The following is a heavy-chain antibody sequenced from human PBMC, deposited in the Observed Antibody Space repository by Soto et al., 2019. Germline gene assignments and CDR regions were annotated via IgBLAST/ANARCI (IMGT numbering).Heavy chain of an antibody. CDR1: GGSIRNGDYY. CDR3: VTVNLVGAAYYFDY. V-gene: IGHV4-30-4*01. Sequence: PSETLSLTCTVPGGSIRNGDYYWSWIRQPPGKGLEWIGYVYYSGTTYSHPSLNSRVSISVDPSENQFSLRLTSVTAADTAVYYCVTVNLVGAAYYFDYWGPGTLVTVSS. J-gene: IGHJ4*02. D-gene: IGHD1-26*01. CDR2: VYYSGTT.